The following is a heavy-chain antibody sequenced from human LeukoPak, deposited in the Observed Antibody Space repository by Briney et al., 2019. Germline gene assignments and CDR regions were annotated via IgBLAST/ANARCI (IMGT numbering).Heavy chain of an antibody. J-gene: IGHJ4*02. CDR1: GGSISSGSLY. D-gene: IGHD4-17*01. Sequence: SQTLSLTCTVSGGSISSGSLYWSWIRQPAGKGLEWIGRIYTSGSINYNPSLMSRVTISVDTSKNQFSLKLNSMTAADTAVYYCARGTAVTFDYWGQGTLVTVSS. V-gene: IGHV4-61*02. CDR2: IYTSGSI. CDR3: ARGTAVTFDY.